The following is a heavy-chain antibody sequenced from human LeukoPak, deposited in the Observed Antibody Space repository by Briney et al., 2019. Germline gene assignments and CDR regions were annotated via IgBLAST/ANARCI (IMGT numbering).Heavy chain of an antibody. J-gene: IGHJ5*02. CDR1: GGSISSSSYY. V-gene: IGHV4-39*07. CDR3: ARIYSSSWFLNWFDP. CDR2: IYYSGST. Sequence: SETLSLTCTVSGGSISSSSYYWGWIRQPPGKGLEWIGSIYYSGSTYYNPSLKSRVTIPVDTSKNQFSLKLNSVTAADTAVYYCARIYSSSWFLNWFDPWGQGTLVTVSS. D-gene: IGHD6-13*01.